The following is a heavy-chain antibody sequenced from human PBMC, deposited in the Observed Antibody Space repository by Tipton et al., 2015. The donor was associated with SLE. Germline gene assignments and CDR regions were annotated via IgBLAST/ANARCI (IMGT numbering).Heavy chain of an antibody. CDR3: AREFYGSGSPFDY. J-gene: IGHJ4*02. Sequence: TLSLTCTVSGGSISSNSYYWGWIRQPPGKGLEWIGYIYYSGRAIYSPSLKSRVTISVGTSKNQFSLKLSSVTAADTAIYYCAREFYGSGSPFDYWGPGTLVTVSS. CDR2: IYYSGRA. V-gene: IGHV4-61*01. CDR1: GGSISSNSYY. D-gene: IGHD3-10*01.